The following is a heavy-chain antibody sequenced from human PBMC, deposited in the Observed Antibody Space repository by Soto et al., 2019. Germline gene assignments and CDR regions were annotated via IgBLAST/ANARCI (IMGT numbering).Heavy chain of an antibody. CDR2: ISYDGSNK. CDR1: GFTFSSYA. Sequence: QVQLVESGGGVVQPGRSLKLSCAASGFTFSSYAMHWVRQAPGKGLEWVAVISYDGSNKYYADSVKGRFTISRDNSKNTLYLLMNSLRAEDTAVYYCAREFRGIVVAADNFDYWGQGTLVTVSS. J-gene: IGHJ4*02. V-gene: IGHV3-30-3*01. CDR3: AREFRGIVVAADNFDY. D-gene: IGHD3-22*01.